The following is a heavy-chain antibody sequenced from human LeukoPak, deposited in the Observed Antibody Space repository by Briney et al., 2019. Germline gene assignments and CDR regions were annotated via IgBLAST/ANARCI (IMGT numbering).Heavy chain of an antibody. J-gene: IGHJ4*02. CDR1: GFTFSSYS. Sequence: GGSLRLSCAASGFTFSSYSMNWVRQAPGKGLEWVSSISSSSSYIYYADSVKGRFTISRDNAKNSLYLQMNSLRAEDTAVYYYASHTYYYDSSGYNWGQGTLVTVSS. CDR2: ISSSSSYI. D-gene: IGHD3-22*01. V-gene: IGHV3-21*01. CDR3: ASHTYYYDSSGYN.